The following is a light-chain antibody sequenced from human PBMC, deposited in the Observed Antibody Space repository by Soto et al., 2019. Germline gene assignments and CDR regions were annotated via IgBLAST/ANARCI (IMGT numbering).Light chain of an antibody. CDR2: DAS. V-gene: IGKV3-11*01. J-gene: IGKJ5*01. CDR1: QSVSSY. Sequence: IVLTQSPATLSLSPWERATLSCRASQSVSSYLAWYQQKPGQAPRLLIYDASNRATGIPARFSGSGSGTDFTLTISSLEPEDFAVYYCQQRSNWQTFGQGTRLEIK. CDR3: QQRSNWQT.